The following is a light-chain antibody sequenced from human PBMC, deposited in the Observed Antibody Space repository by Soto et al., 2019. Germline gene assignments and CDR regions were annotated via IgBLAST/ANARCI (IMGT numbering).Light chain of an antibody. Sequence: QSVLTQPPSVSGSPGQSITISCTGTSSDVGSYNLVSWYQHHPGKAPKLMIYEVSKRPSGVSNRFSGSKSGNTASLTISGLQAEDEADYYCCSYAGSSTFPYVFGTGTKVTVL. CDR3: CSYAGSSTFPYV. CDR1: SSDVGSYNL. V-gene: IGLV2-23*02. CDR2: EVS. J-gene: IGLJ1*01.